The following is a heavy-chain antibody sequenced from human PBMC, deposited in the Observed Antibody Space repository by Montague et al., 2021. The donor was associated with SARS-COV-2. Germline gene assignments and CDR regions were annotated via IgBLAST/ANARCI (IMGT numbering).Heavy chain of an antibody. CDR3: ARGHLSVSMIVVVFTSASYYFDY. J-gene: IGHJ4*02. CDR2: IKQSGCT. D-gene: IGHD3-22*01. V-gene: IGHV4-34*01. Sequence: WLGDIKQSGCTTYNPPLKSRVNISVDTSRNQCSLKLTSVTAPDTAVYFCARGHLSVSMIVVVFTSASYYFDYWGQGALVTVSS.